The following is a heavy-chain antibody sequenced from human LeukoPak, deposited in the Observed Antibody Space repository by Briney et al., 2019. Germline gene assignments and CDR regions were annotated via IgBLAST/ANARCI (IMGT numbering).Heavy chain of an antibody. CDR3: ARGGPGYYYYMDV. CDR1: GFTFSSYA. Sequence: GGSLRLSCAASGFTFSSYAMNWVRQAPGKGLEWVAVISYDGSNKYYADSVKGRFTISRDNSKNTLYLQMNSLRAEDTAVYYCARGGPGYYYYMDVWGKGTTVTISS. CDR2: ISYDGSNK. J-gene: IGHJ6*03. V-gene: IGHV3-30*04.